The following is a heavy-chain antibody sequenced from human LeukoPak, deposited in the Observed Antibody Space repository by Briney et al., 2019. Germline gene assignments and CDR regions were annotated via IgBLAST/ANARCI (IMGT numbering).Heavy chain of an antibody. J-gene: IGHJ6*02. CDR2: IYSGGST. CDR3: ARGSRGIHGMDV. Sequence: EGSLRLSCAASGFTFSSYWMSWVRQAPGKGLEWVSVIYSGGSTFYADSVEGRFTISRDNSKNTLYLEMNSLRAEDTAVYYCARGSRGIHGMDVWGQGTTVTVSS. V-gene: IGHV3-53*01. CDR1: GFTFSSYW. D-gene: IGHD3-10*01.